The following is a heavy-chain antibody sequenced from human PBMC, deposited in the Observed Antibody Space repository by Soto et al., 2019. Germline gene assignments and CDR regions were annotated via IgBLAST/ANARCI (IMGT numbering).Heavy chain of an antibody. CDR1: GFTFSSYW. Sequence: EVQLVESGGGLVQPGGSLRLSCAASGFTFSSYWMHWVRQAPGKGLVWVSRINSDGSSTSYADSVKGRFTISSDNAKNTLYLQMNSLRAEDTAVYYCARVVTQYSGSYRTIDYWGQGTLVTVSS. CDR3: ARVVTQYSGSYRTIDY. J-gene: IGHJ4*02. CDR2: INSDGSST. D-gene: IGHD1-26*01. V-gene: IGHV3-74*01.